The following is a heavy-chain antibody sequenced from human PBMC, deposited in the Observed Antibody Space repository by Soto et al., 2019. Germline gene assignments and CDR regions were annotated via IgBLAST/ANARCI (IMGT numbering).Heavy chain of an antibody. Sequence: GGSLRLSCAASGFTFSSYWMSWVRQAPGKGLEWVANIKKDGSEKYYVDSVKGRFTIYRDNAKNSLYLQMNSLRAEGTTVNYCARVRWEAIFDYWGQGTLVTVPS. D-gene: IGHD1-26*01. J-gene: IGHJ4*02. CDR3: ARVRWEAIFDY. V-gene: IGHV3-7*01. CDR2: IKKDGSEK. CDR1: GFTFSSYW.